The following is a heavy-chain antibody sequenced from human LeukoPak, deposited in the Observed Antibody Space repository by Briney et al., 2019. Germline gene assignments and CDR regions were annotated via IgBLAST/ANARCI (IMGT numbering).Heavy chain of an antibody. CDR3: ARQIADSSGPIDS. V-gene: IGHV5-51*01. CDR1: GYSFTSYW. J-gene: IGHJ4*02. CDR2: IYPGDSDT. Sequence: PGESRKISCKCSGYSFTSYWIGWVRQMPGKGLEWMGIIYPGDSDTRYSPSFQGQVTISADTSISTAYLQWSSLKASHTAMYYCARQIADSSGPIDSWGQGALVTVSS. D-gene: IGHD6-19*01.